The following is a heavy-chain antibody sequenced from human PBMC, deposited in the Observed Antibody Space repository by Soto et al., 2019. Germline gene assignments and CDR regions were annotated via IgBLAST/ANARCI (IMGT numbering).Heavy chain of an antibody. Sequence: GGSLRLSCAASGFSFTNFWMSWVRQAPGKGLEWVANIKPDGFEKDYVDSVKGRFTISRDNAKSSLNLQMNSLRAEDTAIYYCTRARDFYIGGWYSDYFDYWGQGALVTVSS. CDR3: TRARDFYIGGWYSDYFDY. V-gene: IGHV3-7*01. CDR1: GFSFTNFW. D-gene: IGHD6-19*01. CDR2: IKPDGFEK. J-gene: IGHJ4*02.